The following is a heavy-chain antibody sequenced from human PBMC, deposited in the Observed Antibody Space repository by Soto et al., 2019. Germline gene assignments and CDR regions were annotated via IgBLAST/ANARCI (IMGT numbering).Heavy chain of an antibody. CDR3: ARDPPGGYGDYHYYYMDV. V-gene: IGHV1-3*01. J-gene: IGHJ6*03. CDR2: INAGNGNT. CDR1: GYTFTSYA. D-gene: IGHD5-18*01. Sequence: ASVKVSCKASGYTFTSYAMHWVRQAPGQRLEWMGWINAGNGNTKYSQKFQGRVTITRDTSASTAYMELSSLRSEDTAVYYCARDPPGGYGDYHYYYMDVWGKGTTVTVSS.